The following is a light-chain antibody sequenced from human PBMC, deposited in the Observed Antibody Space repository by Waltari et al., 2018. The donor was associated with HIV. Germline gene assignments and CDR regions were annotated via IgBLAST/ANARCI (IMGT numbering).Light chain of an antibody. CDR2: RNN. Sequence: QSVLTQPPSASGTPGQRVTISCSGSSSNIGSSYVYWYQQLPGTAPKLLMYRNNRRPSGVPYLFSGSKSGTSASLAISGLRSEDEADYYCATWDDSLSGLWVFGGGTKLTVL. J-gene: IGLJ3*02. CDR3: ATWDDSLSGLWV. CDR1: SSNIGSSY. V-gene: IGLV1-47*01.